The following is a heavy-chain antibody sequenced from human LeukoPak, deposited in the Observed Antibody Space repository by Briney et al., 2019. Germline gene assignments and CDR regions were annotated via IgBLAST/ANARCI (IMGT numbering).Heavy chain of an antibody. J-gene: IGHJ5*02. V-gene: IGHV5-51*01. Sequence: GESLKISCKGSGYSFTSYWIGWVRQMPGKGLEWMGIIYPGDSDTRYGPSFQGQVTISADKSISTAYLQWSSLKASDTAIYYCSRSRSYDILTGYYTARYDLWGQGTLVTVSS. CDR3: SRSRSYDILTGYYTARYDL. D-gene: IGHD3-9*01. CDR2: IYPGDSDT. CDR1: GYSFTSYW.